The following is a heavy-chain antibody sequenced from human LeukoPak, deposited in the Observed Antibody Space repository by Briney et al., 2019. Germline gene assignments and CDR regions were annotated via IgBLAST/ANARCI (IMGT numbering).Heavy chain of an antibody. CDR3: AKDYGYSSSWYDY. Sequence: GGSLRLSCEASGFTFDDYGMHWVRQAPGKGLEWVSTISWNSASVGHVDSVKGRFTISRDNAKKTLYLQMNSLRPEDTALYYCAKDYGYSSSWYDYWGQGTLVTVSS. CDR1: GFTFDDYG. CDR2: ISWNSASV. D-gene: IGHD6-13*01. V-gene: IGHV3-9*01. J-gene: IGHJ4*02.